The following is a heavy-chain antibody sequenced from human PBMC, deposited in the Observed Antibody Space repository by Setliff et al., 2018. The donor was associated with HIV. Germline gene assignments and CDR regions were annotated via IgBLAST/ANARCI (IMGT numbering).Heavy chain of an antibody. Sequence: SETLSLTCTVSGGSFSSGNYYWAWIRQPPGEGLEWIGGMSYSGTTYYNPSLKSRVTMSVDTSKNQFSLNLIFVTAADTAVYYCARGWFGGYYFDYWGQGTLVTVS. CDR1: GGSFSSGNYY. D-gene: IGHD3-10*01. J-gene: IGHJ4*02. CDR2: MSYSGTT. CDR3: ARGWFGGYYFDY. V-gene: IGHV4-39*01.